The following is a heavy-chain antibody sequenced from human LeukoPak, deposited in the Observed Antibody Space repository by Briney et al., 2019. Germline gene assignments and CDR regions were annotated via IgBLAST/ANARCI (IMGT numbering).Heavy chain of an antibody. CDR1: GGSISSYY. D-gene: IGHD2-15*01. Sequence: SETLSLTCTVSGGSISSYYWSWIRQPAGKGLEWIGRIYTSGSTNYNPSLKSRVTISVDTSKNQFSLKLSSVTAADTAVYYCARGGNCSGGSCYLYNWFDPWGQGTLVTVSS. CDR2: IYTSGST. CDR3: ARGGNCSGGSCYLYNWFDP. J-gene: IGHJ5*02. V-gene: IGHV4-4*07.